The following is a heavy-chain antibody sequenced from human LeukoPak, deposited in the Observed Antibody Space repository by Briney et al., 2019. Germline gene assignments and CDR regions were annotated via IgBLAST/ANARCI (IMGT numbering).Heavy chain of an antibody. Sequence: SETLSLTCTASGGSISSYYWSWIRQPPGKRLEWIGHIYYSASTNYNPSLKSRVTISVDTSKNQFSMKLSSVTAADTAVYYCASRSSIWSGYQDTLYYFDSWGQGTLVTVSS. CDR3: ASRSSIWSGYQDTLYYFDS. D-gene: IGHD3-3*01. CDR2: IYYSAST. J-gene: IGHJ4*02. V-gene: IGHV4-59*13. CDR1: GGSISSYY.